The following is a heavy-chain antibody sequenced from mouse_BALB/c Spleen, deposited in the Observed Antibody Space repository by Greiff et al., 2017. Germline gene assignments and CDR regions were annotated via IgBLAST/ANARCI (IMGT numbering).Heavy chain of an antibody. CDR3: GRDYYGYDEDYYYAMDY. V-gene: IGHV1-37*01. CDR2: INPYNGDT. CDR1: GYSFTGYF. D-gene: IGHD2-2*01. J-gene: IGHJ4*01. Sequence: VQLKESGPELVKPGASVKISCKASGYSFTGYFMNWVKQSHGKSLEWIGRINPYNGDTFYNQKFKGKATLTVDKSSSTAHMELLSLTSEDSAVYYCGRDYYGYDEDYYYAMDYWGQGTSVTVSS.